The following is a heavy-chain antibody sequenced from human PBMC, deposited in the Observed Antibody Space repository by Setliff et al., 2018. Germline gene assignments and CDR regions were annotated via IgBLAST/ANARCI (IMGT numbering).Heavy chain of an antibody. Sequence: PGGSLRLSCAASGFTFSSHWMHWVRQAPGKGLEWVSAISGSGGSTDYADSVKGRFTISRDNSKNTLYLQMNGLRAEDTAIYYCAGDPPGPHLVYTYWGQGALVTVSS. D-gene: IGHD3-16*01. J-gene: IGHJ4*02. V-gene: IGHV3-23*01. CDR2: ISGSGGST. CDR1: GFTFSSHW. CDR3: AGDPPGPHLVYTY.